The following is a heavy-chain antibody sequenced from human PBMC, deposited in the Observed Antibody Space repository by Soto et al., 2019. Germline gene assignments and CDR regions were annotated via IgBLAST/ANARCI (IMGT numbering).Heavy chain of an antibody. CDR2: INHSGST. Sequence: PSETLSLTCAVYGGSFSGYYWNWIRQPPGKGLEWIGEINHSGSTNYNPSLKSRVTISVDTSKNQFSLKLNSVTAADTAVYYCARGRPFMSPQWSSSWTIRSIAVAASFDYWGQGTLVTVSS. CDR3: ARGRPFMSPQWSSSWTIRSIAVAASFDY. J-gene: IGHJ4*02. CDR1: GGSFSGYY. V-gene: IGHV4-34*01. D-gene: IGHD6-19*01.